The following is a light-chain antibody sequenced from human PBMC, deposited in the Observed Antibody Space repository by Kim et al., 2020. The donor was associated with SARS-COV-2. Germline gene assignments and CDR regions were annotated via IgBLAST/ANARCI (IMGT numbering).Light chain of an antibody. V-gene: IGKV3-20*01. CDR1: QTISINY. J-gene: IGKJ4*01. Sequence: EVVLTQSPGTLSLSLGDRATLSCRASQTISINYLAWYQQKPGQAPRLLVYGVSTRATGIPDRFRGSGSGTDFTLIITRLEPEDFAVYYCQPSYSSPPTFGGGTKVDIK. CDR3: QPSYSSPPT. CDR2: GVS.